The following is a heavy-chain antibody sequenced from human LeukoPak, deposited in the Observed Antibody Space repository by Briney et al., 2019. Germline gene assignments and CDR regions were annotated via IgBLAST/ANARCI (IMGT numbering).Heavy chain of an antibody. CDR3: ARGIIAAAGTTWFDP. CDR1: GFTFSSYD. J-gene: IGHJ5*02. Sequence: GGSLRLSCAASGFTFSSYDMHWVRQATGKGLEWVSAIGTAGDTYYPGSVKGRFTISRENAKNSLYLQMNSLRAGDTAVYYCARGIIAAAGTTWFDPWGQGTLVTVSS. V-gene: IGHV3-13*01. D-gene: IGHD6-13*01. CDR2: IGTAGDT.